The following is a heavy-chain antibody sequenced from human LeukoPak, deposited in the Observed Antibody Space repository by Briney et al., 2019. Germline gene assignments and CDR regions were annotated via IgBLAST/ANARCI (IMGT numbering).Heavy chain of an antibody. CDR1: GFTFSSYA. CDR3: ARDYYGSGSYYNSYGMDV. J-gene: IGHJ6*02. D-gene: IGHD3-10*01. V-gene: IGHV3-30-3*01. CDR2: ISYDGSNK. Sequence: GGSLRLSCAASGFTFSSYAMHWVRQAPGKGLEWVAVISYDGSNKYYADSVKGGFTISRDNSKNTLYLQMNSLRAEDTAVYYCARDYYGSGSYYNSYGMDVWGQGTTVTVSS.